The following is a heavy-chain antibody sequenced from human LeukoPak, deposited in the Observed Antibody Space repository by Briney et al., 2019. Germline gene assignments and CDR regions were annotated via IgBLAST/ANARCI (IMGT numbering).Heavy chain of an antibody. J-gene: IGHJ4*02. CDR2: ISAYNGNT. V-gene: IGHV1-18*01. CDR3: ARRGYSGYDAGPDFDSEDY. D-gene: IGHD5-12*01. CDR1: GYTFTSYG. Sequence: AASVKVSCKASGYTFTSYGISWVRQAPGQGLEWMGWISAYNGNTNYAQKLQGRVTMTTDTSTSTAYMELRSLRSDDTAVYYCARRGYSGYDAGPDFDSEDYWGQGTLVTVSS.